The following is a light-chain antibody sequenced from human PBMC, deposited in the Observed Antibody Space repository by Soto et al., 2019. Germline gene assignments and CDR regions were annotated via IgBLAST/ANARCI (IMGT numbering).Light chain of an antibody. CDR2: AAS. J-gene: IGKJ1*01. CDR3: QQYGTSPQT. CDR1: QSVSSN. V-gene: IGKV3-20*01. Sequence: EIVMTQSPAALSSSPGERATLSCRASQSVSSNLAWYQQKPGQAPRRLIYAASNRATGIPDRFSGGGSGTDFTLTISRLAPEDFAVYYCQQYGTSPQTFGQGTKLDIK.